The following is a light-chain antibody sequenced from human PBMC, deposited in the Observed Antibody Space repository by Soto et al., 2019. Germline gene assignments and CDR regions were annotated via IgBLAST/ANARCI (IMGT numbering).Light chain of an antibody. CDR1: QSTSTW. CDR2: EAS. Sequence: DIQMTQSPSTLSASVGDRVTITCRASQSTSTWLAWYQQRPGKTPKLLISEASKLESGVPSRFSGSGSGTAFTLTISSLQPDDFATYYCQQYITYPYAFGQGTKVYIK. CDR3: QQYITYPYA. J-gene: IGKJ1*01. V-gene: IGKV1-5*03.